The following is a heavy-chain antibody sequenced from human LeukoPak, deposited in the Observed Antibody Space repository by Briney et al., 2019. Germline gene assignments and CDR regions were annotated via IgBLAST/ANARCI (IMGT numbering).Heavy chain of an antibody. CDR1: GYTFTSYA. J-gene: IGHJ4*02. Sequence: GASVKVSCKASGYTFTSYAMNWVRQAPGQGLEWMGWINTNTGNPTYAQGFTGRFVFSLDTSVSTAYLQISSLKAEDTAVYYCARGVEGDRIAAAGTCRYWGQGTLVTVSS. CDR3: ARGVEGDRIAAAGTCRY. CDR2: INTNTGNP. V-gene: IGHV7-4-1*02. D-gene: IGHD6-13*01.